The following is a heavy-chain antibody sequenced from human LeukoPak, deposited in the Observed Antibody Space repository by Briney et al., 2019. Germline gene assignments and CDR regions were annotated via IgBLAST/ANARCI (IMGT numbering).Heavy chain of an antibody. J-gene: IGHJ4*02. D-gene: IGHD6-19*01. Sequence: GGSLRLSCAATGLSVSSNFMSWVRQAPGKGLEWVSVTYGGGSTYYADSVKGRFTLSRDTPKNTLYLQMNSLRVEDTAVYYCASWPVGWYGEDSWGQGTLVTVSS. CDR2: TYGGGST. CDR1: GLSVSSNF. CDR3: ASWPVGWYGEDS. V-gene: IGHV3-53*01.